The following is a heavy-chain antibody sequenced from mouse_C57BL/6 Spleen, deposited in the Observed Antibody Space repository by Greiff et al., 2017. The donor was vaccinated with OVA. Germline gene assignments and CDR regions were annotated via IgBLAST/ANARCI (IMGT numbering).Heavy chain of an antibody. V-gene: IGHV5-6*01. CDR2: ISSGGSYT. J-gene: IGHJ4*01. D-gene: IGHD3-2*02. Sequence: EVHLVESGGDLVKPGGSLKLSCAASGFTFSSYGMSWVRQTPDKRLEWVATISSGGSYTYYPDSVKGRFTISRDNAKNTLYLQMSSLKSEDTAMYYCARRQTAQASMDYWGQGTSVTVSS. CDR3: ARRQTAQASMDY. CDR1: GFTFSSYG.